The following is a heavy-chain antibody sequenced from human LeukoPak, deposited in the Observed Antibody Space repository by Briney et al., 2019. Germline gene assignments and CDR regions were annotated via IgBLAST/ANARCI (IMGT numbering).Heavy chain of an antibody. CDR2: IYYSGST. CDR3: ARWPSIAAAYYYYMDV. Sequence: SGTLSLTCAVSGGSISSSNWWSWVRQPPGKGLEWIGYIYYSGSTNFNPSLKSRVTISVDTSKNQFSLKMSSVTAADTAVYYCARWPSIAAAYYYYMDVWGKGTTVTVSS. CDR1: GGSISSSNW. V-gene: IGHV4-4*02. D-gene: IGHD6-25*01. J-gene: IGHJ6*03.